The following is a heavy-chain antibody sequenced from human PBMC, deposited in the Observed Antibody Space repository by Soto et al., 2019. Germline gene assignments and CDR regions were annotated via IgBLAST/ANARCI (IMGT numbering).Heavy chain of an antibody. D-gene: IGHD4-17*01. J-gene: IGHJ4*02. Sequence: ASVKVSCKASGYTFTTYGISWVRQAPGQGLEWMGWISPYNGTTKYAEKFQGEMTMTTDTATSTAYMDLRSLRSDDTAVYYCARVGYGDYANIDYWGQGTLVTVS. CDR2: ISPYNGTT. V-gene: IGHV1-18*04. CDR3: ARVGYGDYANIDY. CDR1: GYTFTTYG.